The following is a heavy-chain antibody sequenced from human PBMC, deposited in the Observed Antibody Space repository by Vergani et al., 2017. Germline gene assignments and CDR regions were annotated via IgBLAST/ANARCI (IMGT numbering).Heavy chain of an antibody. CDR1: GGSISSSTYY. CDR2: MYYSGST. J-gene: IGHJ6*03. V-gene: IGHV4-39*07. Sequence: QLQLQESGPGLVKPSETLSLTCTVSGGSISSSTYYWGWIRQPPGKGLEWIGSMYYSGSTYYNPSLKSRVTISVDTSENQFSLRLRSVTAADTAVYYCARSAYCGGDCYSNYYYYYRDVWGKGP. CDR3: ARSAYCGGDCYSNYYYYYRDV. D-gene: IGHD2-21*01.